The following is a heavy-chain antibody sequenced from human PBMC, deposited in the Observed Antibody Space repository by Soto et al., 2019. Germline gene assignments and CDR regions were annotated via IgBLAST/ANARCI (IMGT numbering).Heavy chain of an antibody. V-gene: IGHV3-15*07. CDR2: IKSKTDGGTT. Sequence: EVQLVESGGGLVKPGGSLRLSCAASGFTFSNAWMNWVRQAPGKGLEWVGRIKSKTDGGTTDYAAPVKGRVTISRDDSKNTLYLQMNSLKTEDTAVYYCTTEVYYDSSGYSSWGQGTLVTVSS. J-gene: IGHJ5*02. D-gene: IGHD3-22*01. CDR1: GFTFSNAW. CDR3: TTEVYYDSSGYSS.